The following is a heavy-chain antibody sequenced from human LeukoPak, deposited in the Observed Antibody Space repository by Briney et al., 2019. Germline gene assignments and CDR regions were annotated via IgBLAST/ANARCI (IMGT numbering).Heavy chain of an antibody. J-gene: IGHJ4*02. CDR2: INTGTGKT. Sequence: ASVKVSCKTSGYTFSMNVIHWMCQAPGQRLEWMGWINTGTGKTKYSQKFQGRLSITRDTSADTTSMELSSLRSEDTAVFYCARDKRSSPYYLFDYWGQGTLVTVSS. V-gene: IGHV1-3*04. CDR1: GYTFSMNV. CDR3: ARDKRSSPYYLFDY. D-gene: IGHD1-26*01.